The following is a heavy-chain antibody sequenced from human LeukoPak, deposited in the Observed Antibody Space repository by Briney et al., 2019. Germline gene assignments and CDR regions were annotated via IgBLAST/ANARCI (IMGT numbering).Heavy chain of an antibody. CDR2: IIPILGIA. V-gene: IGHV1-69*04. D-gene: IGHD1-1*01. CDR3: ARSGGPNWFDP. CDR1: GGTFSSYA. J-gene: IGHJ5*02. Sequence: GASVKVSCKASGGTFSSYAISWVRQAPGQGLGWMGRIIPILGIANYAQKFQGRVTITADKSTSTAYMELSSLRSEDTAVYYCARSGGPNWFDPWGQGTLVTVSS.